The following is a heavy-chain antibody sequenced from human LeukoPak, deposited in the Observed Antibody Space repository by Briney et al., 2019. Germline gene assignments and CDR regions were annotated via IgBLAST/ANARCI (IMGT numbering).Heavy chain of an antibody. V-gene: IGHV1-2*06. J-gene: IGHJ4*02. CDR1: GYTFTGYY. Sequence: ASVKVSCKASGYTFTGYYMHWVRQAPGQGLEWMGRINPNSGGTNYAQKFQGRVTLNRDTSISKAYMELSRLRSDDTAVYYCARGGYSSSWYDGGMIDYWGQGTLVTVSS. D-gene: IGHD6-13*01. CDR2: INPNSGGT. CDR3: ARGGYSSSWYDGGMIDY.